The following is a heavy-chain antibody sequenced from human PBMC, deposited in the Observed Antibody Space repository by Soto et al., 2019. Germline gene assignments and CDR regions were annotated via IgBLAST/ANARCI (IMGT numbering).Heavy chain of an antibody. CDR3: AKDGATGRNQVYYFDY. Sequence: EVQLLESGGGLVQPGGSLRLSCAASGFTFSSYAMSWVRQAPGKGLEWVSAISGSGGSTYYADSVKGRFTISRDNSKNTLYLQMNSLRAEDTAVYYCAKDGATGRNQVYYFDYWGQGTLVTVSS. D-gene: IGHD1-1*01. CDR1: GFTFSSYA. J-gene: IGHJ4*02. CDR2: ISGSGGST. V-gene: IGHV3-23*01.